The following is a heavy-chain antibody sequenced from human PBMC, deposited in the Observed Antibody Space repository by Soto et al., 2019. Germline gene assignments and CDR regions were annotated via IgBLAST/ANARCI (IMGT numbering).Heavy chain of an antibody. D-gene: IGHD2-15*01. J-gene: IGHJ4*02. V-gene: IGHV1-3*01. CDR3: ARDPSGVAATRIDY. CDR1: GYTFTSYA. Sequence: ASVKVSCKASGYTFTSYAMHWVRQAPGQRLEWMGWINAGNGNTKYSQKLQGRATMTRDTSTSTAYMELRSLRSDDTAVYYCARDPSGVAATRIDYWGQGTLVTVSS. CDR2: INAGNGNT.